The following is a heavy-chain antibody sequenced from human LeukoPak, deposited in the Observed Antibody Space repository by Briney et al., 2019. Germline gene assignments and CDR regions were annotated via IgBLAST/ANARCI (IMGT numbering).Heavy chain of an antibody. D-gene: IGHD2-21*02. CDR2: IYYSGST. V-gene: IGHV4-59*01. Sequence: SETLSLTCTVSGGSLSSYYWSWLRQPPGKGLEWIGYIYYSGSTNYNPSLKSRVTISVDTSKNQFSLKLSSVTAADTAVYYCARGPSGDADWFDPWGQGTLVTVSS. J-gene: IGHJ5*02. CDR3: ARGPSGDADWFDP. CDR1: GGSLSSYY.